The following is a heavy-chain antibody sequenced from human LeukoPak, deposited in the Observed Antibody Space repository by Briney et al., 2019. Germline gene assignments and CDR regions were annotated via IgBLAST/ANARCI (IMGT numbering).Heavy chain of an antibody. CDR1: GYSFTSYL. V-gene: IGHV5-51*01. CDR3: ARHRPDSSGYPADY. D-gene: IGHD3-22*01. J-gene: IGHJ4*02. CDR2: IYPGDSDT. Sequence: GESLKISCKGSGYSFTSYLICWVRQMPGKGLGWMGIIYPGDSDTRYSPSFQGQVTISADKSISTAYLQWSSLKASDTAMYYCARHRPDSSGYPADYWGQGTLVTVSS.